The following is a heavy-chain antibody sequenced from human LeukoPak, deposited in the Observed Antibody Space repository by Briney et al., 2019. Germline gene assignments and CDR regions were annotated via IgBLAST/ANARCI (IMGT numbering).Heavy chain of an antibody. CDR2: ISSSSSYI. CDR1: GFTFSSYS. D-gene: IGHD3-9*01. Sequence: GGSLRLSCAASGFTFSSYSMNWVRQAPGKGLEWVSSISSSSSYIYYADSVKGRFTISRDNAKNSLYLQMNSLRAEDTAVYYCARGRAPPYYDILTGWKTNYYYYYMDVWGKGTTVTVSS. V-gene: IGHV3-21*01. J-gene: IGHJ6*03. CDR3: ARGRAPPYYDILTGWKTNYYYYYMDV.